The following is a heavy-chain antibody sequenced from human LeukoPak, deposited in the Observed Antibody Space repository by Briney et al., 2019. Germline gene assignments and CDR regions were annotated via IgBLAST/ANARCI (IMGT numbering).Heavy chain of an antibody. CDR1: GYTFTSYY. J-gene: IGHJ5*02. CDR3: ARAGYWAATGYATT. D-gene: IGHD6-13*01. Sequence: ASVKVSCKASGYTFTSYYMHWVRQAPGQGLEWMGIIIPSGGGTTYAQKFQGRVTMTRDTSTSTVYMALSSLTSEDTAVYYCARAGYWAATGYATTWGQGTLVTVSS. V-gene: IGHV1-46*03. CDR2: IIPSGGGT.